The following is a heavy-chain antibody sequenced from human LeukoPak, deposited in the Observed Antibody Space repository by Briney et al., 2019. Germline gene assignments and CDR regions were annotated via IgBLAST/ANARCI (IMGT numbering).Heavy chain of an antibody. CDR2: ISAYNGNT. V-gene: IGHV1-18*01. D-gene: IGHD3-9*01. Sequence: ASVKVSCKASGYTFTSYGISWVRQAPGQGLEWMGGISAYNGNTNYAQKLQGRVTMTTDTSTSTAYMELRSLRSDDTAVYYCARDLLYFDWLAYWGQGTLVTVSS. CDR1: GYTFTSYG. J-gene: IGHJ4*02. CDR3: ARDLLYFDWLAY.